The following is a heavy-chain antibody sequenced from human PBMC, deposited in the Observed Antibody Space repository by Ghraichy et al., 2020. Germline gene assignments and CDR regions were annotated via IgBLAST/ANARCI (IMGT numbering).Heavy chain of an antibody. Sequence: SETLSLTCTVSGGSISSSSSFWGWIRQPPGKGLEWIGSIYSSGSTYDNPSLKNRVTISVDRSKNQFSLNLSSVTAADTAVYYCARRPATGTFQFYFDYWGQGTLVTVSS. D-gene: IGHD2/OR15-2a*01. J-gene: IGHJ4*02. CDR1: GGSISSSSSF. CDR3: ARRPATGTFQFYFDY. V-gene: IGHV4-39*01. CDR2: IYSSGST.